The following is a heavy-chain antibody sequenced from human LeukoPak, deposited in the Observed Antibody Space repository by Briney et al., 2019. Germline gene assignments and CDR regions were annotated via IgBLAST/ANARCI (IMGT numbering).Heavy chain of an antibody. V-gene: IGHV4-59*12. D-gene: IGHD1-1*01. J-gene: IGHJ4*02. CDR1: GGSIGSYY. Sequence: SETLSLTCTVSGGSIGSYYWSWIRQPPGKGLEWIGYIYCSGSTNYNPSLKSRVIISVDKSKNQFSLKLSSVTAADTAVYYCARGGKNGLSYFDYWGQGTLVTVSS. CDR2: IYCSGST. CDR3: ARGGKNGLSYFDY.